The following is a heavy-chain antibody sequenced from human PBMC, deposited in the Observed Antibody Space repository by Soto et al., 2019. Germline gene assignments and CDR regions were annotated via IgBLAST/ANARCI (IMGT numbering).Heavy chain of an antibody. CDR3: ARDRGDSSGWYDY. CDR1: GGTFSSYT. Sequence: QVQLVQSGAEVKKPGSSVKVSCKASGGTFSSYTISWVRQAPGQGLEWMGRIIPILGIANYAQKFQGRVTITADKSTSTAYMELSSLRSEDTAVYYCARDRGDSSGWYDYWGQGTLATVSS. V-gene: IGHV1-69*08. CDR2: IIPILGIA. J-gene: IGHJ4*02. D-gene: IGHD6-19*01.